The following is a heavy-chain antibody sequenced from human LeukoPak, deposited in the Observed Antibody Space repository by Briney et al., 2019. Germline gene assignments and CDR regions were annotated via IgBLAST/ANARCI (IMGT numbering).Heavy chain of an antibody. D-gene: IGHD2-2*01. Sequence: GGSLRLSCAASGFTFSSYAMSWVRQAPGKGLEWVSYISSSSSTIYYADSVKGRFTISRDNAKNSLYLQMNSLRAEDTAVYYCARAGSLGYCSSTSCFQFDYWGQGTLVTVSS. CDR3: ARAGSLGYCSSTSCFQFDY. CDR2: ISSSSSTI. V-gene: IGHV3-48*01. CDR1: GFTFSSYA. J-gene: IGHJ4*02.